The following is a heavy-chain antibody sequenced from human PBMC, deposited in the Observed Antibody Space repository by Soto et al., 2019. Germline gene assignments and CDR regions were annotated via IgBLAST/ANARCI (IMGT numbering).Heavy chain of an antibody. CDR2: INAGNGNT. D-gene: IGHD4-17*01. CDR1: GYSFTTNS. J-gene: IGHJ6*03. V-gene: IGHV1-3*01. Sequence: ASVKVSCKASGYSFTTNSMHWVRQAPGEGLEWMGWINAGNGNTNYAQKFQGRVTITRDTSASTAYMELSRLRSEDTAVYYCARDSYGDHDPLYYYSYMDVWGKGTTVTVSS. CDR3: ARDSYGDHDPLYYYSYMDV.